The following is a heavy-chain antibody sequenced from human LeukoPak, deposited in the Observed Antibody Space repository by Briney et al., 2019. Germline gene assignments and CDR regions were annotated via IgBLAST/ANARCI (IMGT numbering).Heavy chain of an antibody. D-gene: IGHD6-13*01. CDR1: GYNFPSYW. V-gene: IGHV5-51*01. CDR2: IYPDDSNT. J-gene: IGHJ6*03. CDR3: ARQGAAGKYYYYYMDV. Sequence: GESLQISCQGAGYNFPSYWIGWGRRMPGQGLEWMGIIYPDDSNTIYGPSFQGQVTVSADKSINTAYLEWSSLKASDTAIYYCARQGAAGKYYYYYMDVWGKGTTVTVSS.